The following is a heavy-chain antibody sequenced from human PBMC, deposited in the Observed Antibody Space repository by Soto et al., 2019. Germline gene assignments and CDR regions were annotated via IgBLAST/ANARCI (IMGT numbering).Heavy chain of an antibody. D-gene: IGHD4-4*01. V-gene: IGHV3-7*01. J-gene: IGHJ5*02. CDR2: IKPDESEK. CDR3: VRGGSNYAS. CDR1: GFTFSDSW. Sequence: EVQLVESGGGLVQPGGSLRLSGTASGFTFSDSWMTWVGQAPGKGLEWGARIKPDESEKKYADSVKGRFSISRDNAKNSMYLQMDSLRGEDTAVYYCVRGGSNYASWGQGTLVTVSS.